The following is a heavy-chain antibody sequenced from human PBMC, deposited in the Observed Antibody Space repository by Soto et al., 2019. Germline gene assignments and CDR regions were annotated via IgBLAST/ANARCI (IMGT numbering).Heavy chain of an antibody. CDR1: GYTFTSYY. CDR2: INPSGGST. D-gene: IGHD3-22*01. J-gene: IGHJ4*02. Sequence: ASVKVSCKASGYTFTSYYMHWVRQAPGQGLEWMGIINPSGGSTSYAQKFQGRVTMTRGTSTSTVYMELSSLRSEDTAVYYCARRVRYDSSGYYYFDYWGQGTLVTVSS. CDR3: ARRVRYDSSGYYYFDY. V-gene: IGHV1-46*01.